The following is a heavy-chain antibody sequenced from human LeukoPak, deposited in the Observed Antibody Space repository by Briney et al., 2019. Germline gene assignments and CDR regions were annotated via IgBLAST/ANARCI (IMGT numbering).Heavy chain of an antibody. Sequence: SETLSLTCTVSGGSISSYYWSWIRQPPGKGLEWIGYIYSSGSTSYNPSLTSRVTISVDTSRNQFSLKLSSLTAADTAVYYCARRVLSSSSHRDAFDIWGQGTMVTVSS. V-gene: IGHV4-59*01. D-gene: IGHD2-2*01. CDR3: ARRVLSSSSHRDAFDI. J-gene: IGHJ3*02. CDR1: GGSISSYY. CDR2: IYSSGST.